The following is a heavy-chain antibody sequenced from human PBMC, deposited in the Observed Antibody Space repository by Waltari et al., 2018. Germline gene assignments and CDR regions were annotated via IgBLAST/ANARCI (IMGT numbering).Heavy chain of an antibody. V-gene: IGHV4-4*02. CDR1: GGSISTSNW. CDR3: ARRNYYDSSGYYNY. D-gene: IGHD3-22*01. Sequence: QVQLQESGPGLVKPSGTLSLTCAVSGGSISTSNWWNWVRQPPGRGLAWIGEIYHSGTTNYNPSLKSRGTISVDKSKNQFSLKLSSVTAADTAVYYCARRNYYDSSGYYNYWGQGTLVTVSS. CDR2: IYHSGTT. J-gene: IGHJ4*02.